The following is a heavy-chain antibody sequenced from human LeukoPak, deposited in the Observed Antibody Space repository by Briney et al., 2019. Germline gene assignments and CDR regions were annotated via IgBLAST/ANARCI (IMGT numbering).Heavy chain of an antibody. CDR2: MNTGGSA. V-gene: IGHV3-53*01. Sequence: GGSLRLSCAASGFPFTTNYMSWVRQAPGKGLEWVSVMNTGGSAYYADSVKGRFTISKDNAKNTLYLQMNSLRADDTAVYYCARGNYGYGNFDYWGRGTLVTVSS. CDR3: ARGNYGYGNFDY. J-gene: IGHJ4*02. D-gene: IGHD5-18*01. CDR1: GFPFTTNY.